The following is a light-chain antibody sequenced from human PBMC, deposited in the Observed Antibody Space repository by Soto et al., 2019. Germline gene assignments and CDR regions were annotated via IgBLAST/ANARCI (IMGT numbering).Light chain of an antibody. CDR2: ETS. Sequence: EIVLTQSPATLSLSPGERATLSYRASQSVSNSLAWYQQKPGQAPRLLIYETSNRATGIPTRFSGSGSGTDFTLTISSLEPADFAVYYCQHRRTFGQGTKVEIK. J-gene: IGKJ1*01. CDR3: QHRRT. CDR1: QSVSNS. V-gene: IGKV3-11*01.